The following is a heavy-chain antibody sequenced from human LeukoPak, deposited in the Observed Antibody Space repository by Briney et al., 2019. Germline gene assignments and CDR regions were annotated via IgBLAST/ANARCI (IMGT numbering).Heavy chain of an antibody. CDR2: IYYSGST. CDR3: ARAPTVTTRYYFDY. J-gene: IGHJ4*02. CDR1: GGSISSYY. V-gene: IGHV4-59*01. D-gene: IGHD4-17*01. Sequence: PSETLSLTCTVSGGSISSYYWSWIRQPPGKGLEWIGYIYYSGSTNCNPSLKSRVTISVDTSKNQFSLKLSSVTAADTAVYYCARAPTVTTRYYFDYWGQGTLVTVSS.